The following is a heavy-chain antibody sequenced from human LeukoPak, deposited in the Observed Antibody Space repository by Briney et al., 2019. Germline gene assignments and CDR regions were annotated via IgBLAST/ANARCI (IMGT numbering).Heavy chain of an antibody. CDR2: ISAYNGNT. D-gene: IGHD1-26*01. CDR3: ARVLVGATTNYYYYGMDV. CDR1: GYTFASYG. V-gene: IGHV1-18*01. J-gene: IGHJ6*02. Sequence: ASVKVSCKSSGYTFASYGISWVRQAPGQGLDWMGWISAYNGNTNYAQKLEGRVTMTTDTSTSTAYMELRSLRSDDTAVYYCARVLVGATTNYYYYGMDVWGQGTTVTVSS.